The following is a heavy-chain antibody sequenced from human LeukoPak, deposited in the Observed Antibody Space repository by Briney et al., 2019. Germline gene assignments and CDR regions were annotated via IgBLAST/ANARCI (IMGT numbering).Heavy chain of an antibody. V-gene: IGHV3-23*01. D-gene: IGHD3-10*02. CDR3: AKVTVCFGCYFDY. J-gene: IGHJ4*02. Sequence: GGSLRLSCVASGYTFSSHGMTWVRQAPGKGLEWVSNINGPGDNPYYSETAKGRFTISRDNSKNTVYLQMNSLRAEDTAIYCAKVTVCFGCYFDYWGQGILVTVSS. CDR1: GYTFSSHG. CDR2: INGPGDNP.